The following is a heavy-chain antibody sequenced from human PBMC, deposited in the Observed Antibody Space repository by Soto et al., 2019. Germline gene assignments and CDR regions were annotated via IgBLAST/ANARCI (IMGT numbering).Heavy chain of an antibody. V-gene: IGHV1-3*01. D-gene: IGHD2-2*01. Sequence: GASVKVSCKASGYTFTGYAIHWVRQAPGQRHEWMGWINGGNGDTKYSQKFQGRVTITRDTSASTAYMELTSLGSEDTAVYHCARGYCSSTSCQYYFDCWGQGTLVTVSS. J-gene: IGHJ4*02. CDR1: GYTFTGYA. CDR2: INGGNGDT. CDR3: ARGYCSSTSCQYYFDC.